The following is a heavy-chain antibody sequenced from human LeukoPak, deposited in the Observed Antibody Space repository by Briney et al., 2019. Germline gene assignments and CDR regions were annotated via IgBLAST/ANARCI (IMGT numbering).Heavy chain of an antibody. Sequence: GGSLRLSCAASGFTLSDYWVHWVRQAPGKGLVWVSRINTNGGRTDYADSVKGRFTISRDNAKNTVSLQMNSLRAEDTAVYYCARSFSGSREYSGQGTRVTVSS. CDR2: INTNGGRT. J-gene: IGHJ4*02. CDR1: GFTLSDYW. D-gene: IGHD5-24*01. CDR3: ARSFSGSREY. V-gene: IGHV3-74*01.